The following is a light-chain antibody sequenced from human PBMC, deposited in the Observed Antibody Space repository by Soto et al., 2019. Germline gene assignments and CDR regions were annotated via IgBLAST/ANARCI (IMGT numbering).Light chain of an antibody. V-gene: IGKV3-20*01. CDR2: GTS. Sequence: EIVLTQSPGSLSLSPGERATLSCRASQSISSSFLGWYQQKSGQSPRLLIYGTSSRATGIPDRFSGSGSGRDFTLTISRLEPEDFAVYYCQQYGTSPITFGQGTRLEIK. CDR3: QQYGTSPIT. J-gene: IGKJ5*01. CDR1: QSISSSF.